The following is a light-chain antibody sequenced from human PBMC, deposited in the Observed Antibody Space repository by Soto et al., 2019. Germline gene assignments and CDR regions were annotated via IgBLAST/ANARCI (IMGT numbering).Light chain of an antibody. CDR3: QQYVRSPWP. Sequence: EIVLKQSPGTLSLYQGESAPLSCRASQSVTSSYLAWYKQKPGQAPKLLMYGASIRTSGIPDRFSGSGSGTDLTITISRLEPEDFEVYYCQQYVRSPWPFGQGTMGDNK. V-gene: IGKV3-20*01. CDR2: GAS. J-gene: IGKJ1*01. CDR1: QSVTSSY.